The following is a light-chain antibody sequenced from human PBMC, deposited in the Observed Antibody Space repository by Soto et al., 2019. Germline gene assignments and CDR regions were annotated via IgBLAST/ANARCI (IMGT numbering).Light chain of an antibody. CDR3: QQYDNRPIT. CDR1: QDISNY. J-gene: IGKJ5*01. V-gene: IGKV1-33*01. Sequence: QITQSPSSLSASVGDRVTITCQASQDISNYLNWYQQKPGKAPKLLIYDASNLETGVPSRFSGSGSGTDFTFTISSLQPEDIATYYCQQYDNRPITFGQGTRLEIK. CDR2: DAS.